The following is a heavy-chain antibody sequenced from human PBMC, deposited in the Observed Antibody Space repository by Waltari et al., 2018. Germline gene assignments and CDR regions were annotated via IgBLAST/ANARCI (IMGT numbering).Heavy chain of an antibody. CDR2: IIPILGIA. V-gene: IGHV1-69*02. CDR1: GGTFSSYT. Sequence: QVQLVQSGAEVKKPGSSVKVSCKASGGTFSSYTISWVRQAPGQGLEWMGRIIPILGIANYAQKFQGRVTITADKSTSTAYMELSSLRSEDTAVYYCARTLMVVDSSSWLPEYYYYGMDVWGQGTTVTVSS. J-gene: IGHJ6*02. CDR3: ARTLMVVDSSSWLPEYYYYGMDV. D-gene: IGHD6-13*01.